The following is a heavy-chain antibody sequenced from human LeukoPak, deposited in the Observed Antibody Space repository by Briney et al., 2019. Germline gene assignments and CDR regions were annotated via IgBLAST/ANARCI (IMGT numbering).Heavy chain of an antibody. J-gene: IGHJ5*02. V-gene: IGHV4-4*02. D-gene: IGHD3-16*01. CDR2: ICQSGST. CDR3: AQGGTPNWFDP. Sequence: PSETLSLTCAVSGGSISSSNWWSWVRQPPGKGLEWIGEICQSGSTNYNPSLKSRVTISVDKSKNQFSLKLNSVTAADTAVYYCAQGGTPNWFDPWGQGTLVTVSS. CDR1: GGSISSSNW.